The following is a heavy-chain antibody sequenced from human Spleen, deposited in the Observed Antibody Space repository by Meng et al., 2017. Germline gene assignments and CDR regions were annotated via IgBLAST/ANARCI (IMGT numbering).Heavy chain of an antibody. CDR1: GLTVSHNY. CDR3: ARSPIDKYDLSAIPLYY. J-gene: IGHJ4*02. CDR2: IYSGGNT. V-gene: IGHV3-66*02. Sequence: EALTISCAAAGLTVSHNYMSWVRQAPGKGLEWVSVIYSGGNTYYADSVKGRFTISRDNSKNPVFLQINSLRVEDTAVYYCARSPIDKYDLSAIPLYYWGQGTLVTVSS. D-gene: IGHD2-21*01.